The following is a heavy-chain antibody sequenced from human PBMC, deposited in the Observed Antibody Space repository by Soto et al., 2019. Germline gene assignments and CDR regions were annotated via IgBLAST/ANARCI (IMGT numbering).Heavy chain of an antibody. J-gene: IGHJ6*02. CDR3: AGMYSSSWSYYYYGMDV. V-gene: IGHV4-59*01. D-gene: IGHD6-13*01. CDR2: IYYSGST. CDR1: GGSISSYY. Sequence: QVQLQESGPGLVKPSETLSLTCTVSGGSISSYYWSWIRQPPGKGLEWIGYIYYSGSTNYNPSLKSRVTISVDTSKNQFSLKLSSVTAADTAVYYCAGMYSSSWSYYYYGMDVWGQGTTVTVSS.